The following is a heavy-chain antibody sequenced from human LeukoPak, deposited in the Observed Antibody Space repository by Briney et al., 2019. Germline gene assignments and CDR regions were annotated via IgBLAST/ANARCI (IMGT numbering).Heavy chain of an antibody. CDR3: ARSPLGTHYYYMDV. Sequence: ASETLSLTCTVSGGSISTYYWSWIRQSPGKGLEWIGYIYYSGSTYYNPSLKSRVTISVDTSKNQFSLKLTSVTAVDTAVYYCARSPLGTHYYYMDVWGKGATVTVSS. V-gene: IGHV4-59*01. J-gene: IGHJ6*03. CDR1: GGSISTYY. D-gene: IGHD7-27*01. CDR2: IYYSGST.